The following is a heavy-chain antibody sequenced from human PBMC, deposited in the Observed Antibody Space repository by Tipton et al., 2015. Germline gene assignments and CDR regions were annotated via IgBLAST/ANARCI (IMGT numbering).Heavy chain of an antibody. CDR1: GVSISSGGYY. Sequence: TLSLTCTVSGVSISSGGYYWSWIRQLPGRGLEWIGYIYYTGSTYFNPSLKSRVTISADTSKNQFSLKLSSVTAADTAVYYCASTAGVVATLDYWGQGTLVTVSS. D-gene: IGHD5-12*01. CDR2: IYYTGST. V-gene: IGHV4-31*03. J-gene: IGHJ4*02. CDR3: ASTAGVVATLDY.